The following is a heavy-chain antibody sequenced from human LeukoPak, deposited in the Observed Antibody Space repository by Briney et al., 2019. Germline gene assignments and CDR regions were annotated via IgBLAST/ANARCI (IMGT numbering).Heavy chain of an antibody. CDR2: IYSGGST. V-gene: IGHV3-53*01. D-gene: IGHD4-17*01. CDR3: AKDLISGDYDFGY. CDR1: GFTVSSNY. Sequence: GGSLRLSCAASGFTVSSNYMSWVRQAPGKELEWVSVIYSGGSTYYADSVKGRFTISRDNSKNTLYLQMNSLRAEDTAVYYCAKDLISGDYDFGYWGQGTLVTVSS. J-gene: IGHJ4*02.